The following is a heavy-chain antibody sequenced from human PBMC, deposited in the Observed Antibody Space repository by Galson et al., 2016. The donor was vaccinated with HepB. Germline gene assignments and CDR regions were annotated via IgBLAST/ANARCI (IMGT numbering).Heavy chain of an antibody. Sequence: SLRLSCAASGFTFSNHAMSWVRQAPGKGLEWVSVITGGGVTYYADSVKGRFTISRDNSKNTLYLQMNSLRAEDTAVYYCARVKGSYDYYYGMDVWGQGTTVTVAS. J-gene: IGHJ6*02. CDR3: ARVKGSYDYYYGMDV. CDR2: ITGGGVT. D-gene: IGHD1-26*01. V-gene: IGHV3-23*01. CDR1: GFTFSNHA.